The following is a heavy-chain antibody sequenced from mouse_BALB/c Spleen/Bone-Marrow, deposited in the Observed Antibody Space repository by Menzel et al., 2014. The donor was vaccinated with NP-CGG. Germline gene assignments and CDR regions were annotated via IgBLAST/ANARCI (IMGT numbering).Heavy chain of an antibody. CDR3: ARSPYDYAAMDY. CDR1: GFTFSSFG. Sequence: DVKLVESGGGLVQPGGSRKLSCAASGFTFSSFGMHWVRQAPEKGLEWVAYISSGSSTIYYADTAKGRLTISRDNPKNTLFLQMTSLRSEDTAMYYCARSPYDYAAMDYWGQGTSVTVSS. CDR2: ISSGSSTI. J-gene: IGHJ4*01. V-gene: IGHV5-17*02. D-gene: IGHD2-4*01.